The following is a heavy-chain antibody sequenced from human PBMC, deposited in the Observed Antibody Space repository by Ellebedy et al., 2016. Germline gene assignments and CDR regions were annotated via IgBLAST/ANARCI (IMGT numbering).Heavy chain of an antibody. J-gene: IGHJ4*02. D-gene: IGHD2-21*02. Sequence: GGSLRLSCAASGFTFSSYNMIWVRQAPGKELEWVSSITASSSSMYYADSVKGRFTISRDNAKDSLYLQMNSLRAEDTAVYYCGRDVLTCGGDCYGKDYWGQGTLVTVSS. V-gene: IGHV3-21*01. CDR1: GFTFSSYN. CDR3: GRDVLTCGGDCYGKDY. CDR2: ITASSSSM.